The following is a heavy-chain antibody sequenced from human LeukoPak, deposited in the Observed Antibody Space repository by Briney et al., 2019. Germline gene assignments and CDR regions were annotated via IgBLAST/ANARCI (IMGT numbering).Heavy chain of an antibody. J-gene: IGHJ4*02. CDR1: GFTFSSYA. D-gene: IGHD3-22*01. CDR3: ARDLEVVVITTGFDY. CDR2: ISSNGGST. V-gene: IGHV3-64*01. Sequence: GGSLGLSCAASGFTFSSYAMHWVRQAPGKGLEYVSAISSNGGSTYYANSVKGRFTISRDNSKNTLYLQMGSLRAEDMAVYYCARDLEVVVITTGFDYWGQGTLVTVSS.